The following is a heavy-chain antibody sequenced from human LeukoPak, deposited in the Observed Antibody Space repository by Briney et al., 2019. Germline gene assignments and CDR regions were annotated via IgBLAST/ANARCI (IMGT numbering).Heavy chain of an antibody. CDR1: GGSISSYY. V-gene: IGHV4-4*07. D-gene: IGHD6-19*01. CDR3: ARGKVVAGTPGQNSWDY. J-gene: IGHJ4*02. CDR2: IHSSGST. Sequence: SETLSLTCTVSGGSISSYYWNWIRQPAGKGLEWIGRIHSSGSTNYNPSLKSRVTVSVDTSKNQFSLKLSSVTAADTAVYYCARGKVVAGTPGQNSWDYWGQGTLVTVSS.